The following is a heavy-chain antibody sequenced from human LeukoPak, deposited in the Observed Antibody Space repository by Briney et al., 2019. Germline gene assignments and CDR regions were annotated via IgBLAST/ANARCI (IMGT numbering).Heavy chain of an antibody. D-gene: IGHD3-10*02. V-gene: IGHV3-74*01. J-gene: IGHJ4*02. CDR2: INRDGSRT. CDR1: GFTFNTYW. Sequence: GGSLRLSXAASGFTFNTYWMYWVRQAPGKGLVWVSRINRDGSRTTYADSVKDRFTISRDNARNTLYLQMNSLRAEDTAVYYCTRGPVLFEKSPFDYWGQGSLVTVSS. CDR3: TRGPVLFEKSPFDY.